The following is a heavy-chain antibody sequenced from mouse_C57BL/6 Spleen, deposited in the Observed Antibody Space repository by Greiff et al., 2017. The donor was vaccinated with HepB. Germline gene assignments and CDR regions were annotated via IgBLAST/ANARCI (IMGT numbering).Heavy chain of an antibody. Sequence: EVMLVESGGGLVQPGGSLKLSCAASGFTFSDYYMYWVRQTPEKRLEWVAYISNGGGSPYYPDTVKGRFTISRDNAKNTLYLQMSRLKSEDTAMYYCARQLRLPYAMDYWGQGTSVTVSS. V-gene: IGHV5-12*01. CDR1: GFTFSDYY. CDR3: ARQLRLPYAMDY. J-gene: IGHJ4*01. D-gene: IGHD3-2*02. CDR2: ISNGGGSP.